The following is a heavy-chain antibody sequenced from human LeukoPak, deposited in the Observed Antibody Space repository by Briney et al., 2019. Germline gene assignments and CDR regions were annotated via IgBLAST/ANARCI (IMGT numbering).Heavy chain of an antibody. J-gene: IGHJ5*02. CDR1: GYTFTSYG. Sequence: GASVTVSFKASGYTFTSYGISWVRQAPGQGLEWMGWISAYNGNTNYAQQIQGRVTMTTDTSTSTAYMELRSLRSDDTAVYYCARDVEAGTPYRFDPWGQGTLVTVSS. CDR2: ISAYNGNT. CDR3: ARDVEAGTPYRFDP. V-gene: IGHV1-18*01. D-gene: IGHD2-15*01.